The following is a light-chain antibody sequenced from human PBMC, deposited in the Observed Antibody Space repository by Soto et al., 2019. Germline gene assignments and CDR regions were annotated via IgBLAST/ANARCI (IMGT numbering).Light chain of an antibody. Sequence: DIQMTQSPSSLSASVGDRVTITCRASQSISSYLNWYQQKPGKAPKLLIYAASSLQSGVPSNFSGSGSGPDFTLNPGSLKSDDFATNCNKTFRKGTKVDIK. V-gene: IGKV1-39*01. J-gene: IGKJ1*01. CDR2: AAS. CDR3: KT. CDR1: QSISSY.